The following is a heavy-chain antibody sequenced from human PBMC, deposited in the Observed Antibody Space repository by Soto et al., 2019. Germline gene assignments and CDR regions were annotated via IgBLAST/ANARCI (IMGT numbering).Heavy chain of an antibody. CDR1: GGTFSSYS. D-gene: IGHD1-26*01. J-gene: IGHJ4*02. CDR2: IIPIFGTA. V-gene: IGHV1-69*06. Sequence: SVKISCKASGGTFSSYSISWVRQAPGQGLEWMGGIIPIFGTANYAQKFQGRVTITADKSISTAYLQWSSLKASDTAMYSCARQYGRHSGSYRGRDYWGQGTLFTVSS. CDR3: ARQYGRHSGSYRGRDY.